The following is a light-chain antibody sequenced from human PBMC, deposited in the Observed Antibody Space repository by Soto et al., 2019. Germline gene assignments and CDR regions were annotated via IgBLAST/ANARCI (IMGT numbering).Light chain of an antibody. Sequence: EIVMTQSPATLSVSPGERAALSCRASQSIYSNLAWYQQKPGQAPKLLIYCASTRATGIPPRFSGSGSGTEFTLTISSLQSEDIAVYYCQQYNNWPHYTFGQGTKLEIK. V-gene: IGKV3-15*01. CDR2: CAS. J-gene: IGKJ2*01. CDR3: QQYNNWPHYT. CDR1: QSIYSN.